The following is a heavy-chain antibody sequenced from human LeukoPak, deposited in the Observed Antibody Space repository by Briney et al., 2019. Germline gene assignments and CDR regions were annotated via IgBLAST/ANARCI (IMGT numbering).Heavy chain of an antibody. Sequence: PSETLSLTCAVYGGSFSGYYWSWIRQPPGKGLEWIGEINHSGSTNYNPSLKSRVTISVDTSKSQFSLKLSSVTAADTAVYYCARGLVVVFDYWGQGTLVTVSS. D-gene: IGHD3-22*01. J-gene: IGHJ4*02. CDR1: GGSFSGYY. CDR2: INHSGST. CDR3: ARGLVVVFDY. V-gene: IGHV4-34*01.